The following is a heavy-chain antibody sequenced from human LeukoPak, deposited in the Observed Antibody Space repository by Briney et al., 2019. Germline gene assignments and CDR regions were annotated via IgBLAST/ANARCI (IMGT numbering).Heavy chain of an antibody. D-gene: IGHD3-9*01. V-gene: IGHV3-7*03. J-gene: IGHJ4*02. Sequence: PGGSLRLSCAASGFTFSSYWMSWVRQAPGKGLEWVANIKQDGSEKYYVGSVKGRFTISRDNAKNSLYLQMNSLRAEDTAVYYCARVEKDDILTGYLDYWGQGTLVTVSS. CDR3: ARVEKDDILTGYLDY. CDR2: IKQDGSEK. CDR1: GFTFSSYW.